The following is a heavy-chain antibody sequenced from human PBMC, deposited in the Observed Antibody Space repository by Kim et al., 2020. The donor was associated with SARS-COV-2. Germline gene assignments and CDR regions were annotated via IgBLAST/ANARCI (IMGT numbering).Heavy chain of an antibody. CDR3: AKLISGHDAFDV. D-gene: IGHD3-3*02. CDR1: GFTFNIYG. Sequence: GGSLRLSCAASGFTFNIYGMTWVRQAPGKGLDWVSVIGVGGRNTFYADSVKGRFTISRDSSKNTLYLQMNSLRAEDTAVYYCAKLISGHDAFDVWGLGTMVTVSS. J-gene: IGHJ3*01. CDR2: IGVGGRNT. V-gene: IGHV3-23*01.